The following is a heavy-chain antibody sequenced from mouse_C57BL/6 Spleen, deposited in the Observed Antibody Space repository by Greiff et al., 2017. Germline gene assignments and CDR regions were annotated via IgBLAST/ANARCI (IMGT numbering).Heavy chain of an antibody. CDR1: GYTFTSYW. J-gene: IGHJ4*01. Sequence: QVQLKQPGAELVKPGASVKLSCKASGYTFTSYWMHWVKQRPGQGLEWIGMIHPNSGSTNYNEKFKSKATLTVDKSSSTAYMQLSSLTSEDSAVYYCARQAVVATEAMDYWGQGTSVTVSS. D-gene: IGHD1-1*01. CDR3: ARQAVVATEAMDY. V-gene: IGHV1-64*01. CDR2: IHPNSGST.